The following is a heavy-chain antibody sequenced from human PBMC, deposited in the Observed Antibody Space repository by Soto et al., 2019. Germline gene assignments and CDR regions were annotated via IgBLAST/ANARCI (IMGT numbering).Heavy chain of an antibody. V-gene: IGHV4-59*01. CDR2: IYYTGDT. J-gene: IGHJ4*02. Sequence: SETLSLTCTVSGASITSYGWSWIRQPPGQGLESLGYIYYTGDTNSNPSLKGRLTISIDTSKNQFSLKLSSVTAEDMAVYYCARQGRAVSSYYFDYWGQGTLVTVSS. CDR3: ARQGRAVSSYYFDY. D-gene: IGHD3-10*01. CDR1: GASITSYG.